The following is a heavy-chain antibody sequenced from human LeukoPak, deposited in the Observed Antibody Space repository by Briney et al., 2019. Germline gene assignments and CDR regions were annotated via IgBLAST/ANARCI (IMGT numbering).Heavy chain of an antibody. D-gene: IGHD6-6*01. J-gene: IGHJ4*02. CDR1: GGTFSSYA. CDR2: IIPIFGTA. CDR3: ARRGVYSSSSGFDY. V-gene: IGHV1-69*13. Sequence: ASVKVSCKASGGTFSSYAISWVRQAPGQGLEWMGGIIPIFGTANYAQKFRGRVTITADESTSTAYMELSSLRSEDTAVYYCARRGVYSSSSGFDYWGQGTLVTVSS.